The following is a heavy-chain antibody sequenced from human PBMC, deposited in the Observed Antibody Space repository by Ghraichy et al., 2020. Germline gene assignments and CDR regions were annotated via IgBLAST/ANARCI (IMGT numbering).Heavy chain of an antibody. CDR3: AKHKYYYDSSGYDY. CDR1: GFTFSSYG. J-gene: IGHJ4*02. D-gene: IGHD3-22*01. Sequence: GGSLRLSCAASGFTFSSYGMHWVRQAPGKGLEWVAFIRYDGSNKYYADSVKGRFTISRDNSKNTLYLRMNGLRAEDTAVYYCAKHKYYYDSSGYDYWGQGTLVTVSS. V-gene: IGHV3-30*02. CDR2: IRYDGSNK.